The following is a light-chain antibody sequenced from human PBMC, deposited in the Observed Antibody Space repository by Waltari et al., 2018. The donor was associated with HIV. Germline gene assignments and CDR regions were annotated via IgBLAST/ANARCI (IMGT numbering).Light chain of an antibody. CDR2: ECS. CDR1: ALPKKY. V-gene: IGLV3-10*01. J-gene: IGLJ2*01. Sequence: SSELTQPPPASVSPGQTARITCSGDALPKKYVFWYQPRSAQAPALVIYECSRPPSGILERFSASSSGAMATLTITVAQVEDEGDYYCFSTDTSGNQRIFGGGTKLTVL. CDR3: FSTDTSGNQRI.